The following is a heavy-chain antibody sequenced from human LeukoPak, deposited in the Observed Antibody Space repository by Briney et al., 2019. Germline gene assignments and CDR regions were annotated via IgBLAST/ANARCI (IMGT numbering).Heavy chain of an antibody. CDR3: ARGRVTMVRGATHYYYYGMDV. V-gene: IGHV3-21*01. CDR2: LSSSSSYI. D-gene: IGHD3-10*01. CDR1: GFTFSSYS. J-gene: IGHJ6*02. Sequence: AGGSLRLSCAASGFTFSSYSMNWVRQAPGKGLEWVSSLSSSSSYIYYADSVKVRFTISRDNAKNSLYLQMNSLRAEDTAVYYCARGRVTMVRGATHYYYYGMDVWGQGTTVTVSS.